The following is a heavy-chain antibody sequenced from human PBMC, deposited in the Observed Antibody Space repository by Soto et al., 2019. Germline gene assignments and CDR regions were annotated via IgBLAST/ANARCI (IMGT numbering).Heavy chain of an antibody. J-gene: IGHJ6*02. CDR1: GFTFSSYG. D-gene: IGHD5-18*01. CDR3: ARDGTAMARGYYYYEMDV. V-gene: IGHV3-33*01. CDR2: IWYDGTKQ. Sequence: GGSLRLSCAASGFTFSSYGMHWVRQAPGKGLEWVALIWYDGTKQYYADSVKGRFTISRDNSKNTLYVQMNSLRAEDTAVYYCARDGTAMARGYYYYEMDVWGQGTTVTVSS.